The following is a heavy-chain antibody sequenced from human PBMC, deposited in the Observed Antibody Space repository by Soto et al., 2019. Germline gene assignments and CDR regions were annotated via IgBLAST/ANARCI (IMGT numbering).Heavy chain of an antibody. CDR2: IIPLFGTA. CDR1: GYTFTSYG. Sequence: SVKISFEASGYTFTSYGISWVRQAPGQGLEWMGGIIPLFGTANYAQKFQGRVTISADEVTSTVYMELRSLRSEDTGVYYCARQFDYDTSGYYYAYWGQGALVTVSS. D-gene: IGHD3-22*01. V-gene: IGHV1-69*13. J-gene: IGHJ4*02. CDR3: ARQFDYDTSGYYYAY.